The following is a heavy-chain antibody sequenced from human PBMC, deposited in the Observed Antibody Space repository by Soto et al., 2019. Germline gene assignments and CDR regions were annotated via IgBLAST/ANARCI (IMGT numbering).Heavy chain of an antibody. J-gene: IGHJ2*01. D-gene: IGHD3-9*01. CDR1: GGSFSGYY. CDR3: ARESHDILTGPPWVWYFDL. Sequence: QVQLQQWGAGPLRPLETLSLTCGVSGGSFSGYYWAWIRQSPGKGLEWIGEINDRGSINYNPSLKRRISISVDTSKNHYSLNPGSVTAAETAVYYCARESHDILTGPPWVWYFDLWGRGTLVTVSS. CDR2: INDRGSI. V-gene: IGHV4-34*01.